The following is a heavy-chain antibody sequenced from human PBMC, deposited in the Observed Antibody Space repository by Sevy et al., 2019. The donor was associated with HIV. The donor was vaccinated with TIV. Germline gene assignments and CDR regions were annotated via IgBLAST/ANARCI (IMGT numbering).Heavy chain of an antibody. Sequence: GGSQRLSCAASGLTFNSHAMSWVRQPPGRGLEWVSAISGSSETTVYADSVRGRFTISRDNSKNTLFLVMNSLRAEDTAVYYCAKDYMLNLWKGYFDSWGQGTLVTVSS. CDR1: GLTFNSHA. D-gene: IGHD2-8*01. J-gene: IGHJ4*02. CDR2: ISGSSETT. CDR3: AKDYMLNLWKGYFDS. V-gene: IGHV3-23*01.